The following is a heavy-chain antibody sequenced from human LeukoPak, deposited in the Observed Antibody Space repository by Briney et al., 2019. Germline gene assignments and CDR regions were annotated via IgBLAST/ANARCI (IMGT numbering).Heavy chain of an antibody. V-gene: IGHV1-18*04. CDR1: GYTFTGYY. CDR2: ISAYNGNT. D-gene: IGHD6-19*01. J-gene: IGHJ2*01. Sequence: ASVKVSCKASGYTFTGYYMHWVRQAPGQGLEWMGWISAYNGNTNYAQKLQGRVTMTTDTSTSTAYMELRSLRSDDTAVYYCARHSSGSVGDWYFDLWGRGTLVTVSS. CDR3: ARHSSGSVGDWYFDL.